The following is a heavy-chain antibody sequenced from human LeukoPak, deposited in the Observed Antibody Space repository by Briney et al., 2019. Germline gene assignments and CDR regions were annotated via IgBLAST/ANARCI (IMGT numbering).Heavy chain of an antibody. D-gene: IGHD3-22*01. Sequence: SVTVSCKASGYTFTSYGISWVRPAPGQGLEWMGWISAYNGNTNDAQKLQGRVTMTPNTSTSTAYMELRSLRSDDTAVYYCARDRPSETYYYDSRGYYSACGQRAILADSS. J-gene: IGHJ5*02. V-gene: IGHV1-18*01. CDR3: ARDRPSETYYYDSRGYYSA. CDR1: GYTFTSYG. CDR2: ISAYNGNT.